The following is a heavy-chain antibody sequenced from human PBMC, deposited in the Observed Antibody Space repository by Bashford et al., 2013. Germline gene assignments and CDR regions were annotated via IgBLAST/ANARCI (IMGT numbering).Heavy chain of an antibody. CDR3: AKLPCSGTSCYTEVHLDAFDI. CDR2: ISFDGKTE. D-gene: IGHD2-2*02. V-gene: IGHV3-30*18. Sequence: VRQAPGRGLEWVAGISFDGKTEYYIDSVKGRFTISRDNSKDTLDLQMRSLRAEDTAVYFCAKLPCSGTSCYTEVHLDAFDIWGQGTAVTVSS. J-gene: IGHJ3*02.